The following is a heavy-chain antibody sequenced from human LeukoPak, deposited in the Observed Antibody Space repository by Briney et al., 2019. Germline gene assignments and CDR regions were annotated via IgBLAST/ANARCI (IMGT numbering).Heavy chain of an antibody. CDR3: ARNGPYDSSGYYSFSYYYYGMDV. V-gene: IGHV3-21*01. CDR1: GFTFSSYS. Sequence: PGGSLRLSCAASGFTFSSYSMNWVRQAPGKGLEWASSISSSSSYIYYADSVKGRFTISRDNAKNSLYLQMNSLRADDTAVYYCARNGPYDSSGYYSFSYYYYGMDVWGQGTTVTVSS. J-gene: IGHJ6*02. CDR2: ISSSSSYI. D-gene: IGHD3-22*01.